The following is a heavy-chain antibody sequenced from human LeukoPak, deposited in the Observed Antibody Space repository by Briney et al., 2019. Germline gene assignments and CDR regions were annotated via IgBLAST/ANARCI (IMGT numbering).Heavy chain of an antibody. CDR3: AGERDYYDSSGYYNDY. Sequence: GGSLRLSCAASGSTFSSYSMNWVRQAPGKGLEWVSSISSSSSYIYYADSVKGRFTISRDNAKNSLYLQMNSLRAEDTAVYYCAGERDYYDSSGYYNDYWGQGTLVTVSS. D-gene: IGHD3-22*01. J-gene: IGHJ4*02. V-gene: IGHV3-21*01. CDR1: GSTFSSYS. CDR2: ISSSSSYI.